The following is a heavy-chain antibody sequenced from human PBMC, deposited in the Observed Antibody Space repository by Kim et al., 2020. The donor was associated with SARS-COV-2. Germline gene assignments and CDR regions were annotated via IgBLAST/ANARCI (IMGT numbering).Heavy chain of an antibody. Sequence: FGTANYAQKFQGRVTITADESTSTAYMELSSLRSEDTAVYYCARGDGPLAWGQGTLVTVSS. CDR2: FGTA. J-gene: IGHJ5*02. V-gene: IGHV1-69*01. CDR3: ARGDGPLA.